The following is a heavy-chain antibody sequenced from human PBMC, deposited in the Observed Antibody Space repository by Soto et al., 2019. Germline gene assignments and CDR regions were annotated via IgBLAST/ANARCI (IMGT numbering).Heavy chain of an antibody. CDR3: VKGGEDITSPYGMDV. CDR1: GLTFRTHT. Sequence: GGSLRLSCAGSGLTFRTHTLVWVRQAPGKGLEWVSSISSGGTYLEYAHSVKGRFAISRDDAKDSVFLQMNSLKTDDTAVYYCVKGGEDITSPYGMDVWGQGTTVTVSS. V-gene: IGHV3-21*06. J-gene: IGHJ6*02. D-gene: IGHD3-16*01. CDR2: ISSGGTYL.